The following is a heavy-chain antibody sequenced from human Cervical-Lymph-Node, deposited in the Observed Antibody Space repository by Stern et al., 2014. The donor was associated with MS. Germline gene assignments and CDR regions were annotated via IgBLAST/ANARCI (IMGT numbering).Heavy chain of an antibody. CDR2: IYHSGST. CDR3: AREGYSSSYDAFDI. Sequence: VQLVESGPGLVKPSGTLSLTCAVSGGSISSSNWWSWVRQPPGKGLEWIGEIYHSGSTNYTPSLKSRVTISVDKSKIQFSLKLSSVTAADTAVYYCAREGYSSSYDAFDIWGQGTMVTVSS. CDR1: GGSISSSNW. D-gene: IGHD6-6*01. J-gene: IGHJ3*02. V-gene: IGHV4-4*02.